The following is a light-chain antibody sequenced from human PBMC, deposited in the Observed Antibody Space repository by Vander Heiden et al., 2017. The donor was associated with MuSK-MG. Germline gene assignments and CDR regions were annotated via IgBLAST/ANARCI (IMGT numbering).Light chain of an antibody. Sequence: SSELTQDPAVSVALGQTVRITCQGDSLRSYYASWYQQKPGQAPVLVIYGKNTRPSGIPDRFSGSSSGNTAALTITGAQAEDEADYYCNSRDSSGNHYVFGTGTKVTVL. J-gene: IGLJ1*01. CDR1: SLRSYY. CDR3: NSRDSSGNHYV. V-gene: IGLV3-19*01. CDR2: GKN.